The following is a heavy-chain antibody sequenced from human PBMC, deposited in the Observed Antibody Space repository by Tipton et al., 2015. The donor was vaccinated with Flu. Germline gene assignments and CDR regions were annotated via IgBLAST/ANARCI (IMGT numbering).Heavy chain of an antibody. Sequence: TLSLTCTVSGGSISSSSYYWGWIRQPPGKGLEWIGSIYYSGSTYYNPSPKSRVTMSVDTSKNQFSLKLSSVTAADTAVYYCARDGEGVVIIPPYYFDYWGQGTLVTVSS. CDR1: GGSISSSSYY. CDR3: ARDGEGVVIIPPYYFDY. CDR2: IYYSGST. D-gene: IGHD3-3*01. J-gene: IGHJ4*02. V-gene: IGHV4-39*07.